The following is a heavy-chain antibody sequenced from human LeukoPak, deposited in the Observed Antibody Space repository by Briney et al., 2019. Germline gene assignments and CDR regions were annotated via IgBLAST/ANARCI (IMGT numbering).Heavy chain of an antibody. CDR2: INHSGST. J-gene: IGHJ5*02. CDR3: ARLGKRGYSYGYGPNWFDP. D-gene: IGHD5-18*01. V-gene: IGHV4-34*01. Sequence: PGGSLRLSCAASGFSVSNTYMSWIRQPPGKGLEWIGEINHSGSTNYNPSLKSRVTISVDTSKNQFSLKLSSVTAADTAVYYCARLGKRGYSYGYGPNWFDPWGQGTLVTVSS. CDR1: GFSVSNTY.